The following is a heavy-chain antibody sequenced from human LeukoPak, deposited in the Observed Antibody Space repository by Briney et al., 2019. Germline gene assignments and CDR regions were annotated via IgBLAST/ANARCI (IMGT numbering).Heavy chain of an antibody. CDR2: IIPIFGTA. D-gene: IGHD3-10*01. V-gene: IGHV1-69*01. Sequence: GSSVKVSCKASGGTFSSYAISWVRQAPGQGLEWMGGIIPIFGTANYGQKFQGRVTITADESTSTAYMELSSLRSEDTAVYYCVGVEISGSYFAVPYDYWGQGTLVTVSS. CDR1: GGTFSSYA. J-gene: IGHJ4*02. CDR3: VGVEISGSYFAVPYDY.